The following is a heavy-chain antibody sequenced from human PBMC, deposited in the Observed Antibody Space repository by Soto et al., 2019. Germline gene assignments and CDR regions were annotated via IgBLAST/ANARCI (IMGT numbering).Heavy chain of an antibody. Sequence: SETLSLTCTVSGGSISSSSYYWGWIRQPPGKGLEWIGSIYYSGSTYYNPSLKSRVTISVDTSKNQFSLKLSSVTAADTAVYYCARYLGYCTNGVCPIPYWGQGTLVTVSS. J-gene: IGHJ4*02. CDR2: IYYSGST. D-gene: IGHD2-8*01. CDR1: GGSISSSSYY. CDR3: ARYLGYCTNGVCPIPY. V-gene: IGHV4-39*01.